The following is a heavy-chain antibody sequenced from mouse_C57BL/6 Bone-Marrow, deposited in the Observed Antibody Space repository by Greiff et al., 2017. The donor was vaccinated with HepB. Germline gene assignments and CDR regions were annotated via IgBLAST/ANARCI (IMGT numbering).Heavy chain of an antibody. CDR1: GYTFTSYG. Sequence: VQLKESGAELARPGASVKLSCKASGYTFTSYGISWVKQRTGQGLEWIGEIYPRSGNTYYNEKFKGKATLTADKSSSTAYMELRSLTSEDSAVYFCARSTRSPGAYWGQGTLVTVSA. CDR2: IYPRSGNT. D-gene: IGHD2-1*01. V-gene: IGHV1-81*01. CDR3: ARSTRSPGAY. J-gene: IGHJ3*01.